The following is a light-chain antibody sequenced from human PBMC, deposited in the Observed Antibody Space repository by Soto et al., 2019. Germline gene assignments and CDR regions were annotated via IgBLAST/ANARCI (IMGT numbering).Light chain of an antibody. CDR3: QQYQNWPLIT. CDR2: SGS. J-gene: IGKJ5*01. Sequence: IQMTQSPSPLSASVGDRVTIACRASQGIRNDVAWYQQQPGRPPRLLIYSGSTRATGIPDRFSGSGAGTEFILTISSLQSEDFADYYCQQYQNWPLITFGQGTRLEIK. V-gene: IGKV1-NL1*01. CDR1: QGIRND.